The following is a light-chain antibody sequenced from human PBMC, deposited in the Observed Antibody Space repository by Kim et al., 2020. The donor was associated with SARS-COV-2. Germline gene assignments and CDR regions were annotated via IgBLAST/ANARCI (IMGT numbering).Light chain of an antibody. CDR2: GKN. Sequence: SSELTQDPAVSVALGQTVRITCQGDSLRTYYTTWFQQKPGQAPIFVFYGKNNRPSGIPDRFSGSSSGNTASLTITATQAGDEADYYCNSRDNNDNVLFGGGTQLTVL. CDR3: NSRDNNDNVL. J-gene: IGLJ2*01. CDR1: SLRTYY. V-gene: IGLV3-19*01.